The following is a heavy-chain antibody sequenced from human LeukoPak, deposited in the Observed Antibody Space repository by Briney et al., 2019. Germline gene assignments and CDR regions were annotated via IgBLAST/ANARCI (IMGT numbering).Heavy chain of an antibody. CDR2: VNPNSGGT. J-gene: IGHJ4*02. V-gene: IGHV1-2*02. D-gene: IGHD3-22*01. Sequence: ASVKVSCKASGYPFIGNYIHWVRQAPGQGLEWMGWVNPNSGGTQYSQKFQGRVTLTRDTSITTGYMELSGLTSDDTAVYYCASLSYYDLSGYFYWGQGTLVTVSS. CDR3: ASLSYYDLSGYFY. CDR1: GYPFIGNY.